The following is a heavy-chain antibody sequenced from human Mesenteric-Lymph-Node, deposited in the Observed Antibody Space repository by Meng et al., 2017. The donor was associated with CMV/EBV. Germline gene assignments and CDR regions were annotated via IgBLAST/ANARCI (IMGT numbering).Heavy chain of an antibody. CDR3: ARLSGYDTLTGDDAFDI. CDR1: GGSLSSSSYY. D-gene: IGHD3-9*01. CDR2: IYYSGRT. Sequence: SETLSLTCTVSGGSLSSSSYYWGWLRQPPGKGLEWIGYIYYSGRTNSSPSLKSRVTVTLDTSKNHFSLKLTSVTAADTAVYYCARLSGYDTLTGDDAFDIWGQGTVVTVSS. V-gene: IGHV4-61*03. J-gene: IGHJ3*02.